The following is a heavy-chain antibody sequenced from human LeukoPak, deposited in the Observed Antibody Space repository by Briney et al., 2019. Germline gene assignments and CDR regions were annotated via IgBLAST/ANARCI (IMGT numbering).Heavy chain of an antibody. J-gene: IGHJ4*02. D-gene: IGHD5-18*01. V-gene: IGHV1-2*04. CDR3: ARAASGYSYGLYWD. CDR1: GGTFSSYA. CDR2: INPNSGGT. Sequence: ASVKVSCTASGGTFSSYAISWVRQAPGQGLEWMGWINPNSGGTNYAQKFQGWVTMTRDTSISTVYMELSRLRSDDTAVYYCARAASGYSYGLYWDWGQGTLVTVSS.